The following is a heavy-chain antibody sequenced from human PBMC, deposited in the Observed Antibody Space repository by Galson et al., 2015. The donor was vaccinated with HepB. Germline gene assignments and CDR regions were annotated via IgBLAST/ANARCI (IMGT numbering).Heavy chain of an antibody. D-gene: IGHD4-17*01. CDR2: ISYDGSNK. CDR1: GFTFSSYA. J-gene: IGHJ3*02. V-gene: IGHV3-30*04. Sequence: SLRLSCAASGFTFSSYAMHWVRQAPGKGLEWVAVISYDGSNKYYADSVKGRFTISRDNSKNTLYLQMNSLGAEDTAVYYCARILGGFEQQDYGDGIDAFDIWGQGTMVTVSS. CDR3: ARILGGFEQQDYGDGIDAFDI.